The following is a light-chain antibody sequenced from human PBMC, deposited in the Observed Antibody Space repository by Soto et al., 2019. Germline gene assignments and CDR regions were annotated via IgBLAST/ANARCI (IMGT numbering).Light chain of an antibody. CDR1: SSDVGGYNY. V-gene: IGLV2-11*01. CDR2: EVT. Sequence: QSALTQPRSVSGSPGQTVTISCTGTSSDVGGYNYVAWYQQHPGKAPKDLIYEVTKRPSGVPDRFSGSKSGNTASLTISGLQADDEADYYGCSYAGSYDWVFGGGTKLTVL. J-gene: IGLJ3*02. CDR3: CSYAGSYDWV.